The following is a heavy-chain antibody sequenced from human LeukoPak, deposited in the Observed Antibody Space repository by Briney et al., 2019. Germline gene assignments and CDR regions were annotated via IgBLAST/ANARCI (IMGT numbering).Heavy chain of an antibody. D-gene: IGHD3-22*01. CDR1: GGTFSSYA. CDR2: IIPIFGTA. J-gene: IGHJ3*02. Sequence: GASVKVPCKASGGTFSSYAISWVRQAPGQGLEWMGRIIPIFGTANYAQKFQGRVTITTDESTSTAYMELSSLRSEDTAVYYCARDSSGYAFDIWGQGTMVTVSS. V-gene: IGHV1-69*05. CDR3: ARDSSGYAFDI.